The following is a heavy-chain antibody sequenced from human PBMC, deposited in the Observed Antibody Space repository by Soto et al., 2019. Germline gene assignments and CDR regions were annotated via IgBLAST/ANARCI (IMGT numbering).Heavy chain of an antibody. CDR1: GGSFSGYY. Sequence: SETLSLTCAVHGGSFSGYYWSWIRQPPGKGLEWIGEINHSGSTNYNPSLKSRVTISVDTSKNQSSLKLSSVTAADTAVYYCARWAGSGSYYYYYYGTDVWGQGTTVTVSS. J-gene: IGHJ6*02. V-gene: IGHV4-34*01. D-gene: IGHD3-10*01. CDR3: ARWAGSGSYYYYYYGTDV. CDR2: INHSGST.